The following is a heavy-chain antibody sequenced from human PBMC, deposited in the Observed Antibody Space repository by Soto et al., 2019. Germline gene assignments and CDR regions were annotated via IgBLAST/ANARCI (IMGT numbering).Heavy chain of an antibody. V-gene: IGHV3-23*01. CDR3: AKEVRTCRGWWGYYFDY. Sequence: EVQLLESGGGLVQPGGSLRLSCAASGFTFSSYAMSWVRQAPGKGLEWVSAISGSGGSTYYADSVKGRFTISRDNSKNTLDLQMNSMRAEETTVYYCAKEVRTCRGWWGYYFDYWGQGSLVTVSS. J-gene: IGHJ4*02. CDR2: ISGSGGST. D-gene: IGHD6-19*01. CDR1: GFTFSSYA.